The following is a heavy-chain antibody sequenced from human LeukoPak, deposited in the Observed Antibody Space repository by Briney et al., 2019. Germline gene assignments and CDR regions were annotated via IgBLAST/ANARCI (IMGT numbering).Heavy chain of an antibody. D-gene: IGHD3-10*01. CDR2: ISAYNGNT. J-gene: IGHJ6*02. Sequence: ASVKVSCKASGYTFISYGISWVRQAPGQGLEWMGWISAYNGNTNYAQKLQGRVTMTTDTSTSTAYMELRSLRSDDTAAYYCARDSRRGVMVREKDYYYYYGMDVWGQGTTVTVSS. V-gene: IGHV1-18*01. CDR3: ARDSRRGVMVREKDYYYYYGMDV. CDR1: GYTFISYG.